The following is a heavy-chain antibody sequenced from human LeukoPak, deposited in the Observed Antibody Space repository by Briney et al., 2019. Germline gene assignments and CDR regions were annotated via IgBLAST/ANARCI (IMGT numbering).Heavy chain of an antibody. J-gene: IGHJ4*02. Sequence: GESLKISCKGSGYSFTTYWIAWVRQMPGKGLEWMGIIYPGDSDTRYSPSFQGQVTISADKSISTASLQWSSLKASDTAMYFCARRLTSGWTFDYWGQGTLVTVSS. CDR3: ARRLTSGWTFDY. D-gene: IGHD6-19*01. CDR2: IYPGDSDT. CDR1: GYSFTTYW. V-gene: IGHV5-51*01.